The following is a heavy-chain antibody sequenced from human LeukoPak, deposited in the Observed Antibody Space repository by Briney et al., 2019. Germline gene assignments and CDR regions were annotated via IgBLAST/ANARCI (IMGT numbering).Heavy chain of an antibody. CDR3: AKDGYNWIAFDD. CDR2: ISGTGFTT. J-gene: IGHJ4*02. Sequence: GGSLRLSCAASGFTLSTYAMHWVRQAPGKGLEWVAYISGTGFTTYYADSVKGRFTISSDSSKNTLFLQMNSLRAEDTFIYYCAKDGYNWIAFDDWGQGTLVTVSS. CDR1: GFTLSTYA. V-gene: IGHV3-23*01. D-gene: IGHD1-20*01.